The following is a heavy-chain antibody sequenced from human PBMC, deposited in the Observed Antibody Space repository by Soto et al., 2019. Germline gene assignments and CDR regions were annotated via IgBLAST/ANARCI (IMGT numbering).Heavy chain of an antibody. CDR1: GFVFEVYW. CDR3: SRGPRPSSIGTGDV. V-gene: IGHV3-74*01. D-gene: IGHD2-2*01. J-gene: IGHJ4*02. Sequence: GGSLRLSCVASGFVFEVYWMHWVRQVPGKGLEWVSRISGDGTRTDYADSVRGRFTISRDNANNPLYLQMNALRGEDTAVYFCSRGPRPSSIGTGDVWGRGALVTVSS. CDR2: ISGDGTRT.